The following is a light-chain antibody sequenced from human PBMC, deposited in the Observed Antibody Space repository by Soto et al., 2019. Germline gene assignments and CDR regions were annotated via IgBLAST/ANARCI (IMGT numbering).Light chain of an antibody. V-gene: IGLV1-40*01. Sequence: VLTQPPSVSEAPGQRVTISCTGSSSNIGAGYEAHWYQQVPGTAPKLLIYENNNRPSGVPDRFSGSKSGTSASLAITGLQAEDEAEYYCQSYDSSLSGYVFGTGTKVTVL. J-gene: IGLJ1*01. CDR2: ENN. CDR3: QSYDSSLSGYV. CDR1: SSNIGAGYE.